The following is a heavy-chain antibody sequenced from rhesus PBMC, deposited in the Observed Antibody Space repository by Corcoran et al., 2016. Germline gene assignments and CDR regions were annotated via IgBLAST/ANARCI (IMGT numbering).Heavy chain of an antibody. CDR2: IGGSSGST. D-gene: IGHD6-13*01. V-gene: IGHV4-127*01. Sequence: QVQLQESGPGLVKPSETLSLTCAVSGYSISSGYGWSWIRQPPGKGRVWIGYIGGSSGSTNYNPSLTSRVTISKDTSKNQFSLKLSSGTAADTAVYYCARVKGSWSSGTSAFDYWGQGVLVTVSS. J-gene: IGHJ4*01. CDR3: ARVKGSWSSGTSAFDY. CDR1: GYSISSGYG.